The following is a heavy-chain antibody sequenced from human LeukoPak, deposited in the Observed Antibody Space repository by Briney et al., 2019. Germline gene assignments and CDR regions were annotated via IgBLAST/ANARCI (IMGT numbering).Heavy chain of an antibody. J-gene: IGHJ3*02. CDR3: ARGTYCSGGSCYKGNAFDI. CDR1: GFTFDDYA. Sequence: GRSLRLSCAASGFTFDDYAMHWVRQAPGKGLEWVSGISWNSGSIGYADSVKGRFTISRDNAKNSLYLQMNSLRADDTAVYYCARGTYCSGGSCYKGNAFDIWGQETMVTVSS. D-gene: IGHD2-15*01. V-gene: IGHV3-9*01. CDR2: ISWNSGSI.